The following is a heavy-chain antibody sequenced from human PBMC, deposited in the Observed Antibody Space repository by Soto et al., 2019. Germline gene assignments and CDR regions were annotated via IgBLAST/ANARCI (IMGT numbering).Heavy chain of an antibody. CDR1: GFTFDDYA. D-gene: IGHD3-10*01. Sequence: GGSLRLSCAASGFTFDDYAMHWVRQAPGKGLEWVSGISWNSGSIGYADSVKGRFTISRDNAKNSLYLQMNSLRAEDTALYYCAKDPYAWLGYAFDIWGQGTMVTVSS. V-gene: IGHV3-9*01. CDR2: ISWNSGSI. J-gene: IGHJ3*02. CDR3: AKDPYAWLGYAFDI.